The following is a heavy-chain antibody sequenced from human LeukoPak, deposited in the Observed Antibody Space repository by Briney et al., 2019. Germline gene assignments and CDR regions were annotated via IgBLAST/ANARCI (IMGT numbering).Heavy chain of an antibody. CDR1: GYSISSGYY. J-gene: IGHJ6*03. V-gene: IGHV4-38-2*02. CDR3: ARDSIYGEDYYYYMDV. Sequence: SVTLSLTCAVSGYSISSGYYWGWTRQPPGKGLEWIGSIYHSGSTYYNPSLKSRVTISVDTSKNQFSLKLSSVTAADTAVYYCARDSIYGEDYYYYMDVWGKGTTVTVSS. D-gene: IGHD4-17*01. CDR2: IYHSGST.